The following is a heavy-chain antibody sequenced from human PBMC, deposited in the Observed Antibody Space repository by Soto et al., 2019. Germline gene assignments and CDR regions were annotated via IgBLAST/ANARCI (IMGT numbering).Heavy chain of an antibody. CDR1: GGTFSSYA. CDR3: ARDPGIAALPCDY. V-gene: IGHV1-69*12. D-gene: IGHD6-13*01. Sequence: QVQLVQSGAEVKKPGSSVTVSCKASGGTFSSYAISWVRQAPGQGLEWMGGIIPIFGTANYAQKFQVRVTITADESTSTAYMELTSLRSEDTAVYYCARDPGIAALPCDYWGQGTLVTVSS. CDR2: IIPIFGTA. J-gene: IGHJ4*02.